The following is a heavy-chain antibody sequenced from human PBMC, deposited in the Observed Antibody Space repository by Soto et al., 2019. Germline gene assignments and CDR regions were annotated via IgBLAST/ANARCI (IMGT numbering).Heavy chain of an antibody. D-gene: IGHD5-18*01. V-gene: IGHV3-30*18. J-gene: IGHJ3*02. CDR2: MSYDERND. CDR3: VKDQAVGRYSAGFDAFDI. Sequence: VQLVESGGGVVQPGRSLRLSCAASVFTFNDYGMHWVRQAPGKGLEWVASMSYDERNDYYADSVKGRFTISRDNSKRTLYLQMNSLRAEDTALYYCVKDQAVGRYSAGFDAFDIWGQGTMVIVST. CDR1: VFTFNDYG.